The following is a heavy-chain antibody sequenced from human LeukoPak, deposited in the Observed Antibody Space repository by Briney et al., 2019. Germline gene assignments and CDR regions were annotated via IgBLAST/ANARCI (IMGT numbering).Heavy chain of an antibody. V-gene: IGHV1-69*13. Sequence: SVKVSCKASGGTFSSYAISWVRQAPGQGLEWMGGIIPIFGTANYAQKFQGRVTITADESTSTAYMELSSLRSEDTAVYYCARAQRITMIVVVSRGAFDIWGQGTMVTVSS. CDR1: GGTFSSYA. CDR2: IIPIFGTA. D-gene: IGHD3-22*01. J-gene: IGHJ3*02. CDR3: ARAQRITMIVVVSRGAFDI.